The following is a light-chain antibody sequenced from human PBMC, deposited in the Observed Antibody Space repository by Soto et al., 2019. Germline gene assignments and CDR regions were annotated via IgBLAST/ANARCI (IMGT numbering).Light chain of an antibody. CDR1: QSVSSN. CDR2: GAS. Sequence: EIVMTQSPATLSVSPGERATLSCRASQSVSSNLAWYQQKPGQAPRLLIYGASTRATGISARFSGSGSGTESTLTISSLQSEDVAVYYCQQYNNWPLTFGGGTKVEIK. CDR3: QQYNNWPLT. J-gene: IGKJ4*01. V-gene: IGKV3-15*01.